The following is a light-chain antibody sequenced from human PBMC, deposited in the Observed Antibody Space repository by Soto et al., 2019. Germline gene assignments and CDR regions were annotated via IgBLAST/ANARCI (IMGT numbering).Light chain of an antibody. J-gene: IGKJ1*01. V-gene: IGKV3-20*01. CDR3: QQYGSSPRT. CDR1: QSVSSSY. Sequence: EIVLTQSPGTLSLSPGERATLSCRASQSVSSSYLAWYQQKPGQAPRLLIYGASSRATGIPDRFSGSGSGXXXXXXXSILEPEDFAVYYCQQYGSSPRTFGQGTKVDIK. CDR2: GAS.